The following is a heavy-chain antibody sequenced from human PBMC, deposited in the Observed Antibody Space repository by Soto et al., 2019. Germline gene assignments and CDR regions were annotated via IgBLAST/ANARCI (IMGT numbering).Heavy chain of an antibody. CDR1: GYTFIRYG. V-gene: IGHV1-18*01. Sequence: QVQLVQSGAEVKKSGASVKVSCKASGYTFIRYGISWVRQAPGQGLEWMGWISAYNGNTNYAQKLQGRVTMTTDTSTSTAYMELRSLRSDDTAVYYCARKSDTRTLIRPDDALDIWGQGTMVTVSS. J-gene: IGHJ3*02. D-gene: IGHD3-16*01. CDR3: ARKSDTRTLIRPDDALDI. CDR2: ISAYNGNT.